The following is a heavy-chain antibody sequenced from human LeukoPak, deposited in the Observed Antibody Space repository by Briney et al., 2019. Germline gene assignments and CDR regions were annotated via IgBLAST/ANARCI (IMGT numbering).Heavy chain of an antibody. CDR3: ARYCSTATCSEGDVY. J-gene: IGHJ4*02. Sequence: ASAMVSCKASGYTFTGYYIHWVRQAPGQGLEWMGWNNPNSGDTKYAQKFQGRVTMTRDTSISTAYMELNSLRSDDTAVYYCARYCSTATCSEGDVYWGQGTLVTVSS. D-gene: IGHD2-2*01. CDR2: NNPNSGDT. CDR1: GYTFTGYY. V-gene: IGHV1-2*02.